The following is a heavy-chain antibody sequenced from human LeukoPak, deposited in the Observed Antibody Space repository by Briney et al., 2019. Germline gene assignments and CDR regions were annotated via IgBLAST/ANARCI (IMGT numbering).Heavy chain of an antibody. CDR2: INHSGST. CDR3: ARGPSSSRLNFDY. D-gene: IGHD6-6*01. V-gene: IGHV4-34*01. Sequence: PSETLSLTCAVYGGSFSGYYWSWIRQPPGKGLEGIGEINHSGSTNYNPSLKSRVTISVDTSKNQFSVKLSSVTAADTAVYYCARGPSSSRLNFDYWGQGTLVTVSS. J-gene: IGHJ4*02. CDR1: GGSFSGYY.